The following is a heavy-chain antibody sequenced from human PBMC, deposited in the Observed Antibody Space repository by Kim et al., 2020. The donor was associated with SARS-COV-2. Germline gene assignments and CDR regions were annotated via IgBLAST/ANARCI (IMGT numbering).Heavy chain of an antibody. V-gene: IGHV3-30*18. D-gene: IGHD3-10*02. CDR3: AKENMFRSMRRGLDG. CDR1: GFTFSTYG. J-gene: IGHJ6*02. Sequence: GGSLRLSCAASGFTFSTYGMQWFRQAPGKGLEWVAVIASDGTNDIYADPVKGRFTISRDNSKSTLFLHLSSLRADDTAIYFCAKENMFRSMRRGLDGWG. CDR2: IASDGTND.